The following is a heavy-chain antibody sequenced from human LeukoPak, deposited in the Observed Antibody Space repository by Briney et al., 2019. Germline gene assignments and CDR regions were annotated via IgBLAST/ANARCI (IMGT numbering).Heavy chain of an antibody. V-gene: IGHV3-53*01. CDR1: GFTVSSNY. CDR3: ARDRGYCSSTSCYEGGDYFDY. Sequence: GGSLRLSCAASGFTVSSNYMSWVRQAPGKGLEWVSVIYSGGSTYYADSVKGRFTISRDNSKNTLYLQMNSLRAEDTAVYYCARDRGYCSSTSCYEGGDYFDYWGQGTLVTVSS. D-gene: IGHD2-2*01. J-gene: IGHJ4*02. CDR2: IYSGGST.